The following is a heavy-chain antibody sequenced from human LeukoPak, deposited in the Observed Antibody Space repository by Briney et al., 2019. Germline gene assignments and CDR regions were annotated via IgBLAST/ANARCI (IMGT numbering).Heavy chain of an antibody. CDR2: INAGNGNT. CDR3: ARSWFHDSSGPSHDAFDI. D-gene: IGHD3-22*01. CDR1: GYTFTSYA. V-gene: IGHV1-3*01. Sequence: ASVKVSCKASGYTFTSYAMHWVRQAPGQRLEWMGWINAGNGNTKYSQKFQGRVTITRDTSASTAYMELSSLRSEDTAVYYCARSWFHDSSGPSHDAFDIWGQGTMVTVSS. J-gene: IGHJ3*02.